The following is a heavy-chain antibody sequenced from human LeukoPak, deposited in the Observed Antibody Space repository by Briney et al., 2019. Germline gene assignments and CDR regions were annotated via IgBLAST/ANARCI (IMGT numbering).Heavy chain of an antibody. CDR2: MCNFGYK. J-gene: IGHJ4*02. V-gene: IGHV3-53*01. Sequence: GRSLRLSCAASGLSLNNNYRNWDRQATGKGLGWVSLMCNFGYKHYADSVEGRVTISRDSSRNTVYLQLNSLRAEDTAVYYCAGGSYYGSGSRPGYIEYWGQGTLVTVSS. D-gene: IGHD3-10*01. CDR1: GLSLNNNY. CDR3: AGGSYYGSGSRPGYIEY.